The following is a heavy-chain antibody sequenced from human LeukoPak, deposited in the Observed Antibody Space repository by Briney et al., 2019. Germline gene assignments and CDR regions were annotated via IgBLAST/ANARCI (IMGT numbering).Heavy chain of an antibody. D-gene: IGHD3/OR15-3a*01. CDR3: AKDQRWTPLYFDY. J-gene: IGHJ4*02. Sequence: PGGSLRLSCAASGFTFSSYAMSWVRQAPGKGLEWVSAISGSGGSTYYADSVKGRLTISRDNSKNTLYLQMNSLRAEDTAVYYCAKDQRWTPLYFDYWGQGTLVTVSS. CDR1: GFTFSSYA. CDR2: ISGSGGST. V-gene: IGHV3-23*01.